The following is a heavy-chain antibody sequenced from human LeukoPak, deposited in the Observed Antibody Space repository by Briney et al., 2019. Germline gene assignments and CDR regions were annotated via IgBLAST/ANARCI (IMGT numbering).Heavy chain of an antibody. D-gene: IGHD3-10*01. CDR3: ARERIGVSITMVRGVIDY. CDR1: GGSFSGYY. V-gene: IGHV4-34*01. Sequence: SETLSLTCVVYGGSFSGYYWSWIRQPPGKGLEWIGEINHSGSTNYNPSLKSRVTISVDTSKNQFSLKLSSVTAADTAVYYCARERIGVSITMVRGVIDYWGQGTLVTVSS. J-gene: IGHJ4*02. CDR2: INHSGST.